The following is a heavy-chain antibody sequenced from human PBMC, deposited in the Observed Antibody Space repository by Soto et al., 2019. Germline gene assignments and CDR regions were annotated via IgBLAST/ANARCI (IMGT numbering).Heavy chain of an antibody. CDR2: LRGETDGETA. V-gene: IGHV3-15*07. CDR1: GLTFTNAW. J-gene: IGHJ4*02. D-gene: IGHD1-26*01. Sequence: EVQLVESGGGLVEPGESLRLSCVVSGLTFTNAWMNWVRQAPGKGLEWVGRLRGETDGETADYAAPLKGRFTISRDESRNTLYLQMKSLKTEDTAVYYCTTDLRWECNFDYWGQGTLVTVSS. CDR3: TTDLRWECNFDY.